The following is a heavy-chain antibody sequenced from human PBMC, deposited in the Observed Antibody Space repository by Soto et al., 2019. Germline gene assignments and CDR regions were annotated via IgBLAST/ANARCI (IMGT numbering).Heavy chain of an antibody. CDR3: VGEVGFQLIY. Sequence: EVQLVESGGGLVQPGGSLRLSCAASGFTFSTHSMNWVRQAPVKGLEWISYITSSDVTMYADSVKGRFTISRDNAKYSLYLQMNSLRGEDTAVYFCVGEVGFQLIYWGQGTLVTVSS. J-gene: IGHJ4*02. CDR2: ITSSDVT. V-gene: IGHV3-48*01. CDR1: GFTFSTHS. D-gene: IGHD2-2*01.